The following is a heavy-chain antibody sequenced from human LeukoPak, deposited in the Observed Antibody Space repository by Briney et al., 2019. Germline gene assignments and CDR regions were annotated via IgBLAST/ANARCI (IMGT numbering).Heavy chain of an antibody. CDR1: SGSISSYY. V-gene: IGHV4-59*01. Sequence: PLGTLSLTCTVSSGSISSYYWSWIRQPPGKGLEWIGYIYYSGSTNYNPSLKSRVIISVDTSKNQFSLKLTSVTAADTAVYYCARGVGDWRAFDIWGQGTMVTVSS. CDR3: ARGVGDWRAFDI. CDR2: IYYSGST. J-gene: IGHJ3*02. D-gene: IGHD2-21*02.